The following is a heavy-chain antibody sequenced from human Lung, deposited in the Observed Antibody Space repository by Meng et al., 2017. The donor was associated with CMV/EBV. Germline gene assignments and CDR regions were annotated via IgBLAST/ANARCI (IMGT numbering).Heavy chain of an antibody. CDR2: IIPILGIA. Sequence: SXXVSXKASGGTFSSYAISWVRQAPGQGLEWMGGIIPILGIANYAQKFQGRVTITADKSTSTAYMELSSLRSEDTAVYYCASLGYCSSTSCPFYYYYCMDVWGQGTTVTVSS. D-gene: IGHD2-2*01. CDR1: GGTFSSYA. J-gene: IGHJ6*02. V-gene: IGHV1-69*10. CDR3: ASLGYCSSTSCPFYYYYCMDV.